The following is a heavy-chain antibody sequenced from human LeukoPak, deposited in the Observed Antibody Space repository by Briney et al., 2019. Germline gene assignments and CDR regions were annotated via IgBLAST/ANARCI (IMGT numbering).Heavy chain of an antibody. CDR1: GFTFSSYS. J-gene: IGHJ4*02. Sequence: TGGSLRLSCAASGFTFSSYSMNWVRQAPGKGLEWVSSISSSSSYIYYADSVKGRFTISRDNAKNSLYLQMNSLRDEDTAVYYCARGVWAPFDYWGQGTLVTVSS. D-gene: IGHD7-27*01. CDR2: ISSSSSYI. CDR3: ARGVWAPFDY. V-gene: IGHV3-21*01.